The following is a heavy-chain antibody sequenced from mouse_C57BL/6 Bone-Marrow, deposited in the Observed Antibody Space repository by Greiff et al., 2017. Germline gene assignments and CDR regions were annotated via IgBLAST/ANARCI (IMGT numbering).Heavy chain of an antibody. CDR3: ARGDYYGSSLDWYYDV. D-gene: IGHD1-1*01. Sequence: QVQLQQPGAELVKPGASVKMSCKASGYTFTSYWMHWVKQRPGRGLEWIGRIDPNSGGTKYNAKFKSKATLTVDKPSSTAYMQLSSLTSEDSAVXYCARGDYYGSSLDWYYDVWGTGTTVTVSS. CDR1: GYTFTSYW. V-gene: IGHV1-72*01. J-gene: IGHJ1*03. CDR2: IDPNSGGT.